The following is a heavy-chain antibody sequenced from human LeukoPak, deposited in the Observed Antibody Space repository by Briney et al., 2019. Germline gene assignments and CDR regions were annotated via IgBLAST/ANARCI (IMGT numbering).Heavy chain of an antibody. V-gene: IGHV1-69*04. CDR1: GGTFSSYA. D-gene: IGHD2-2*01. Sequence: GASVKVSCKASGGTFSSYAISWVRQAPGQGLEWMGRIIPILGMANYAQKFQGRVTITADKSTSTAYMELSSLRSEDTAVYYCARDPLGYCSSTSRNVNWFDPWGQGTLVTVSS. CDR3: ARDPLGYCSSTSRNVNWFDP. CDR2: IIPILGMA. J-gene: IGHJ5*02.